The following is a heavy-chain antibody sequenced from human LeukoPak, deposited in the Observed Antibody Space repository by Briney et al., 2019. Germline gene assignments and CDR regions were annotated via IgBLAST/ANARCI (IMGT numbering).Heavy chain of an antibody. V-gene: IGHV4-38-2*02. D-gene: IGHD3-10*01. Sequence: PSETLSLTCTVSGYSISSGYYWGWIRQPPGKGLEWIGYIYHSGSTYYNPSLKSRVTISVDRSKNQFSLKLSSVTAADTAVYYCARGQGGWDYYGSGSYSIRGYYFDYWGQGTLVTVSS. CDR2: IYHSGST. CDR3: ARGQGGWDYYGSGSYSIRGYYFDY. CDR1: GYSISSGYY. J-gene: IGHJ4*02.